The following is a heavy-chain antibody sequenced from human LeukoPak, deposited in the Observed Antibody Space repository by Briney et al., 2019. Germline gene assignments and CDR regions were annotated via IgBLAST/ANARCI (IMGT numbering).Heavy chain of an antibody. Sequence: GGSLRLSCAASGFTFDDYATHWVRQAPGKGLGWVSGISWNSGSIGYADSVKGRFTISRDHAKNSLYLQMNSLRAEDTALYYCAKGFFYGNGHIGSYWGQGTLVTVSS. CDR1: GFTFDDYA. J-gene: IGHJ4*02. CDR2: ISWNSGSI. D-gene: IGHD2-21*01. CDR3: AKGFFYGNGHIGSY. V-gene: IGHV3-9*01.